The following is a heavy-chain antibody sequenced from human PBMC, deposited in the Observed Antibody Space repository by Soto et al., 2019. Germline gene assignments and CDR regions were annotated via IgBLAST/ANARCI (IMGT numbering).Heavy chain of an antibody. V-gene: IGHV2-5*04. CDR1: GFSLSTGGVR. J-gene: IGHJ4*02. D-gene: IGHD3-9*01. CDR2: IYWNDDK. Sequence: SGPTLVNPTQTLTLTCIFSGFSLSTGGVRVGWIRQPPGKALECLSLIYWNDDKYYNPSLRNRLTITKDTSKNQVVLTMTNMDPVDTGTYYCKRSDILTGSSDHWGQGTLVTVSS. CDR3: KRSDILTGSSDH.